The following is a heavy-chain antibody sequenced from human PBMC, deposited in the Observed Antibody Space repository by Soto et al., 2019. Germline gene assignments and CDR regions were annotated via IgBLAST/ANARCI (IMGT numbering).Heavy chain of an antibody. CDR2: ISSSSTI. Sequence: EVQLVESGGGLVQPGGSLRLSCAASGFTFSSYSMNWVRQAPGKGLEWVSYISSSSTIYYADSVKGRFTISRDNAKNSLYLQMNSLRAEDTAVYYCAREADFLNWFDPWGQGTRVTVSS. J-gene: IGHJ5*02. D-gene: IGHD3-3*01. CDR3: AREADFLNWFDP. CDR1: GFTFSSYS. V-gene: IGHV3-48*01.